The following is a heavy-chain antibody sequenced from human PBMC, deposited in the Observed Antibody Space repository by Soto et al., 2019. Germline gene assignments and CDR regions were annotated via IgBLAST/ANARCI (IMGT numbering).Heavy chain of an antibody. Sequence: EVQLLQSGGGLVQPGGALRLSCAASGFTFNTYAMSWVRQAPGKGLEWVSTISGTGGSTYYPDSVKGRFTISRDNSKNTVYLQMNSLRAEDAAVYYCAKERTSGYYLFDYWGQGTLVTVSS. CDR3: AKERTSGYYLFDY. J-gene: IGHJ4*02. V-gene: IGHV3-23*01. CDR1: GFTFNTYA. D-gene: IGHD3-22*01. CDR2: ISGTGGST.